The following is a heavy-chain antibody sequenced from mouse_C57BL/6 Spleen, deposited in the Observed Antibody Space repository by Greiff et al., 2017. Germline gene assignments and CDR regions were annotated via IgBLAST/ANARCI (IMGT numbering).Heavy chain of an antibody. CDR3: ARDYDYDGYAMDY. CDR1: GFTFSDYG. Sequence: VQLQESGGGLVKPGGSLKLSCAASGFTFSDYGMHWVRQAPEKGLEWVAYISSGSSTIYYADTVKGRFTISRDNAKNTLFLQMTSLRSEDTAMYYCARDYDYDGYAMDYWGQGTSVTVSS. CDR2: ISSGSSTI. J-gene: IGHJ4*01. V-gene: IGHV5-17*01. D-gene: IGHD2-4*01.